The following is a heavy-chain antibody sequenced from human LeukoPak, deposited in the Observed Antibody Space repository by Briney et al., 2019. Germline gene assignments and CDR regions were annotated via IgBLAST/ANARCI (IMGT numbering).Heavy chain of an antibody. CDR1: GFTFSSSD. CDR2: IGPTGDT. J-gene: IGHJ4*02. Sequence: PGGSLRLSCAASGFTFSSSDMHWVRQATGKGLEWVSAIGPTGDTYYPGSVKGRFIFSRENARNSLYLQMNSLRAGDTAVYYCARAVPMARGVNYYDYWGQGTLVTVSS. D-gene: IGHD3-10*01. V-gene: IGHV3-13*01. CDR3: ARAVPMARGVNYYDY.